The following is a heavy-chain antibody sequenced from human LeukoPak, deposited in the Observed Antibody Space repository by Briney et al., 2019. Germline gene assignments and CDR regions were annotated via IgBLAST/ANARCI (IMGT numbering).Heavy chain of an antibody. J-gene: IGHJ4*02. Sequence: SETLSLTCTVSGGSISSYYWSWTRQPPGKGLEWIGYIYYSGSTNYNPSLKSRVTISVDTSKNQFSLKLSSVTAADTAVYYCARQYLYYFDYWGQGTLVTVSS. CDR3: ARQYLYYFDY. CDR1: GGSISSYY. V-gene: IGHV4-59*08. CDR2: IYYSGST.